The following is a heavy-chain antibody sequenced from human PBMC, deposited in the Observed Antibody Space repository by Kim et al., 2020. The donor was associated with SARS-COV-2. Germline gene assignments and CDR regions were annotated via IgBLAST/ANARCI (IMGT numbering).Heavy chain of an antibody. J-gene: IGHJ6*02. Sequence: GGSLRLSCAASGFTVSSNYMSWVRQAPGKGLEWVSVIYSGGSTYYADSVKGRFTISRHNSKNTLYLQMNSLRAEDTAVYYCARSMVRGVLRYYYGMDVWGQGTTVTVSS. CDR1: GFTVSSNY. CDR2: IYSGGST. CDR3: ARSMVRGVLRYYYGMDV. D-gene: IGHD3-10*01. V-gene: IGHV3-53*04.